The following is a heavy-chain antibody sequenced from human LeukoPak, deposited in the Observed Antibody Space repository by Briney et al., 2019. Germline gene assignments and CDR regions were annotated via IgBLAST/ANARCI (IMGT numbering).Heavy chain of an antibody. Sequence: PGGSLRLSCAASGFTFSSYAMSWVRQAPGKGLEWVSAISGSGGSTYYADSVKGRFTISRDNSKNTLYLQMNSLRAEDTAMYYCARNHYDSSGYYFPLGYWGQGTLVTVSS. D-gene: IGHD3-22*01. J-gene: IGHJ4*02. CDR2: ISGSGGST. CDR3: ARNHYDSSGYYFPLGY. V-gene: IGHV3-23*01. CDR1: GFTFSSYA.